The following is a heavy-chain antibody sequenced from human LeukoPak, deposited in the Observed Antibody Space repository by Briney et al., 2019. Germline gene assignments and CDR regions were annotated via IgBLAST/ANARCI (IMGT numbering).Heavy chain of an antibody. CDR2: ISSSSSYI. Sequence: GGSLRLSCAASGFTFSSYSMNWVRQAPGKGLEWVSYISSSSSYIYYADSVKGRFTISRDNAKNSLYLQMNSLRAEDTAVYYCARGYGDYYYYYMDVWGKGTTVTVSS. CDR1: GFTFSSYS. J-gene: IGHJ6*03. CDR3: ARGYGDYYYYYMDV. V-gene: IGHV3-21*05. D-gene: IGHD4-17*01.